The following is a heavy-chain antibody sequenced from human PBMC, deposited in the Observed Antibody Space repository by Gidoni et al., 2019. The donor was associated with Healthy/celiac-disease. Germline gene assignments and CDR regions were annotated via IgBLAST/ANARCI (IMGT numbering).Heavy chain of an antibody. D-gene: IGHD3-16*01. J-gene: IGHJ4*02. CDR1: GFTFSSYW. CDR3: ARAGEWAAAGTDY. V-gene: IGHV3-74*01. CDR2: INSDGSST. Sequence: EVQLVESGGGLVQPGGSLRLSCAASGFTFSSYWMHWVRQAPGKGLVWVSRINSDGSSTSYADSVKGRFTIPRDNAKNTLYLQMNSLRAEDTAVYYCARAGEWAAAGTDYWGQGTLVTVSS.